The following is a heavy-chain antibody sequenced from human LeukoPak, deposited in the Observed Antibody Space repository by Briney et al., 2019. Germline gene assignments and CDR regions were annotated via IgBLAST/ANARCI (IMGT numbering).Heavy chain of an antibody. Sequence: PGGSLRLSCAASGFTFSDHYMDWVRQAPGKGLEWVSVIYSGGSTYYADSVKGRFTISRDNSKNTLYLQMNSLRAEDTAVYYCARGGYYGNLYFDYWGQGTLVTVSS. CDR2: IYSGGST. V-gene: IGHV3-53*01. D-gene: IGHD3-10*01. CDR3: ARGGYYGNLYFDY. CDR1: GFTFSDHY. J-gene: IGHJ4*02.